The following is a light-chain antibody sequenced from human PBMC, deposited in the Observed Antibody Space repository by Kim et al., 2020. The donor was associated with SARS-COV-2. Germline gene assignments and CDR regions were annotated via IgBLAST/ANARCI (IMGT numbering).Light chain of an antibody. V-gene: IGKV3-15*01. CDR2: GAS. CDR3: QQYDKWPLT. J-gene: IGKJ4*01. Sequence: GTPGERATLSCRASQSVGSNLAWYQHKPGQAPRLLMYGASTRATGIPARFSGSASGTEFTLTIGSLQSEDFAVYYCQQYDKWPLTFGGGTKVDIK. CDR1: QSVGSN.